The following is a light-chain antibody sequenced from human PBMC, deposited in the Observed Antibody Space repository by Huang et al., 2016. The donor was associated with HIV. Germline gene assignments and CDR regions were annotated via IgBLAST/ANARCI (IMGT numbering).Light chain of an antibody. CDR1: QDISNS. CDR3: QQYYSTPT. CDR2: AAS. J-gene: IGKJ1*01. Sequence: DIQMTQSPSSLSASVGDRVTITCRASQDISNSLAWYQHKPGKAPKLLLFAASRLESGVPSRFSCTGSGTDYTLTINSLQPDDFATYYCQQYYSTPTFGQGTNVEIK. V-gene: IGKV1-NL1*01.